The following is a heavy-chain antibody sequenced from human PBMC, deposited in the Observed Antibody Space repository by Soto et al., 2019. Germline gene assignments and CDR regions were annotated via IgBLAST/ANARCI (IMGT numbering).Heavy chain of an antibody. CDR3: AKDPELRFLEWLSNVSFLGWFDP. J-gene: IGHJ5*02. CDR1: GFTFSSYA. Sequence: PGGSLRLSCASSGFTFSSYAMSWVRQAPGKGLEWVSAISGSGGSTYYADSVKGRFTISRDNSKNTLYLQMNSLRAEDTAVYYCAKDPELRFLEWLSNVSFLGWFDPWGQGTLVTVSS. CDR2: ISGSGGST. V-gene: IGHV3-23*01. D-gene: IGHD3-3*01.